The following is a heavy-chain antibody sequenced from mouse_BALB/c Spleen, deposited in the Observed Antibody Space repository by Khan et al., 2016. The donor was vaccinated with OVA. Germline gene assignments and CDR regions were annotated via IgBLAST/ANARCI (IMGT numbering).Heavy chain of an antibody. V-gene: IGHV2-6-1*01. D-gene: IGHD2-10*01. CDR3: ARQPYYHYNVMDY. Sequence: QVQLQQSGPGLVVPSQSLSITCTISGFSLTIYGVHWVRQPPGKGLEWLVVIWSDGSTTYNSALKSRLTISKDNSKSQVFLKMNSLQTDDTAMYFGARQPYYHYNVMDYWGQGTSVTVSS. CDR1: GFSLTIYG. CDR2: IWSDGST. J-gene: IGHJ4*01.